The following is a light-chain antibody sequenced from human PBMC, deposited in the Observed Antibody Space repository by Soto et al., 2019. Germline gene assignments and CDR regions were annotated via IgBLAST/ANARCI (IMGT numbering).Light chain of an antibody. CDR1: SSNIGADYD. Sequence: QSALTQPPSVSEAPGQRLTTSCTGSSSNIGADYDVHWYQQLPGTAPKLRIYANSNRPSGVPERFSGSKAGISASLAITGLQADDEAYYYCQFYESSSMSGFVFGSGPKVTVL. J-gene: IGLJ1*01. V-gene: IGLV1-40*01. CDR3: QFYESSSMSGFV. CDR2: ANS.